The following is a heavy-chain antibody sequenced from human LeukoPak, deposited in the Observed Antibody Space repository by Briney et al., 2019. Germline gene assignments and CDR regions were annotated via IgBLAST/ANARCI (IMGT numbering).Heavy chain of an antibody. CDR1: GFTFSSYA. D-gene: IGHD3-10*01. CDR2: ISYDGSNK. Sequence: PGGSLRLSCAASGFTFSSYAMHWVRQAPGKGLEWVAVISYDGSNKYYADSVKGRFTISRDNSKNTLFLQMNSLRAEDTAVYYCARDPYYYGSGSHSYFDYWGQGTLVTVSS. V-gene: IGHV3-30-3*01. CDR3: ARDPYYYGSGSHSYFDY. J-gene: IGHJ4*02.